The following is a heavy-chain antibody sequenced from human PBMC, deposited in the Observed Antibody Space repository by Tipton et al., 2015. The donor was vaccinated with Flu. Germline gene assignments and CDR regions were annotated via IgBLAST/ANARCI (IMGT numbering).Heavy chain of an antibody. D-gene: IGHD3-10*01. CDR2: IWYDGSNK. CDR1: GFTFSSYG. J-gene: IGHJ5*02. CDR3: AREAFDRFGELLVGNWFDP. Sequence: SLRLSCAASGFTFSSYGMHWVRQAPGKGLEWVAVIWYDGSNKYYADSVKGRFTISRDNSKNTLYLQMNSLRAEDTAVYYCAREAFDRFGELLVGNWFDPWGQGTLVTVSS. V-gene: IGHV3-33*01.